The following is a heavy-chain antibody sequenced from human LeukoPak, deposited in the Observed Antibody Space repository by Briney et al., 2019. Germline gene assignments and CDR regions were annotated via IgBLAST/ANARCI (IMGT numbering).Heavy chain of an antibody. Sequence: GASVKVSCKASGGTFSSYAISWVRQAPGQGLEWMGGIIPIFGTANYAQKFQGRVTITTDESTSTAYMELSSLRSEDTAVYYCARVGSENLRLGELLLRRCYLDHWGQGTLVTVSS. V-gene: IGHV1-69*05. J-gene: IGHJ4*02. CDR1: GGTFSSYA. CDR2: IIPIFGTA. CDR3: ARVGSENLRLGELLLRRCYLDH. D-gene: IGHD3-10*01.